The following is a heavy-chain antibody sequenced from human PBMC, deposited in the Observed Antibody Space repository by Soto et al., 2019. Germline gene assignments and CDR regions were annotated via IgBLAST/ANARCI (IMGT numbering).Heavy chain of an antibody. Sequence: SETLSLTCTVSGGSISSYYWSWIRQPPGKGLEWIGYIYYSGSTNYNPSLKSRVTISVDTSKNQFSLKLSSVTAADTAVYYCARLYRGMIGAPPYYYYGMDVWGQGTTVTVSS. CDR2: IYYSGST. V-gene: IGHV4-59*08. CDR3: ARLYRGMIGAPPYYYYGMDV. D-gene: IGHD3-22*01. CDR1: GGSISSYY. J-gene: IGHJ6*02.